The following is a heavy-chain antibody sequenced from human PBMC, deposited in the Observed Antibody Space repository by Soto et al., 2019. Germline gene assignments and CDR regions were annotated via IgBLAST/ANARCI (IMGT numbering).Heavy chain of an antibody. Sequence: SVKVSCKASGGTFSSYAISWVRQAPGQGLEWMGGIIPIFGTANYAQKFQGRVTITADESTGTAYMELSSLRSEDTAVYYCARSPTTKYSSGWYDGAYWGQGTLVTVSS. CDR3: ARSPTTKYSSGWYDGAY. V-gene: IGHV1-69*13. CDR1: GGTFSSYA. D-gene: IGHD6-19*01. J-gene: IGHJ4*02. CDR2: IIPIFGTA.